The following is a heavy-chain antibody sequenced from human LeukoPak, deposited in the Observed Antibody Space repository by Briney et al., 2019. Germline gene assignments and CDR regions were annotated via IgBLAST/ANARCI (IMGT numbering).Heavy chain of an antibody. CDR2: INPSGGST. CDR1: GYTFTLSH. CDR3: ARLADYSGNHDS. V-gene: IGHV1-46*01. D-gene: IGHD4-23*01. Sequence: ASVKVSCKASGYTFTLSHMHWVRQAPGQGLEWIGIINPSGGSTYYAQKFQGRVTMTRDTSTSTVYMELSSLRSEDTAVYYCARLADYSGNHDSWGQGTLVTVSS. J-gene: IGHJ4*02.